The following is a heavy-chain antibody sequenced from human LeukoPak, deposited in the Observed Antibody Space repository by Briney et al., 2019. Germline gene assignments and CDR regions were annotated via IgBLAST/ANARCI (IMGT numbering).Heavy chain of an antibody. CDR2: ISGSGGST. D-gene: IGHD3-22*01. V-gene: IGHV3-23*01. J-gene: IGHJ4*02. Sequence: PGGSLRLSCAASGFTFSSYAMSWVRQAPGKGLEWVSAISGSGGSTYYADSVKGRFTISRDNSKNTLYLQMNSLRAEDTAVYYCARALSGYTQFDYWGQGTLVTVSS. CDR3: ARALSGYTQFDY. CDR1: GFTFSSYA.